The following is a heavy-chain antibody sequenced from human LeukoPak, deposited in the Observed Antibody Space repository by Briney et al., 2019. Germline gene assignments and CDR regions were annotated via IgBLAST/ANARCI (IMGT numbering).Heavy chain of an antibody. CDR1: GFIFSRFS. J-gene: IGHJ3*02. D-gene: IGHD2-8*01. Sequence: GGSLRLSRAASGFIFSRFSMSWVRQAPGKGLEWVSGIGSGGTTHYADSVKGRFTISRDNSKNTLYLQMNSLRVEDTAVYYCAKGCSNGPDSFDIRGQGTMVTVSS. CDR3: AKGCSNGPDSFDI. CDR2: IGSGGTT. V-gene: IGHV3-23*01.